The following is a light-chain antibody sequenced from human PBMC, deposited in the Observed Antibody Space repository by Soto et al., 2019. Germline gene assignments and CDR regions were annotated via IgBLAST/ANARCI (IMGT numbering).Light chain of an antibody. CDR1: QSVGSNY. CDR3: QQYGGSVQT. Sequence: IVLTHLPGTLSLSPGERATLSCRASQSVGSNYLAWYQQRPGQPPNLLIFGASHRAPDIPDRFSGSGSGTDFTLTISRLEPEDFAVYYCQQYGGSVQTFGQGTKVDI. CDR2: GAS. J-gene: IGKJ1*01. V-gene: IGKV3-20*01.